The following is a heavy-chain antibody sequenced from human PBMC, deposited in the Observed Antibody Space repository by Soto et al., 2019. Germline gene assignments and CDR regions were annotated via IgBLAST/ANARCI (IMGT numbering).Heavy chain of an antibody. J-gene: IGHJ4*02. CDR1: GYSFTSYW. V-gene: IGHV5-51*01. CDR3: ARILVVAATSGWYLFDY. Sequence: RGESLKISCKGSGYSFTSYWIGWVRQMPGKGLEWMGIIYPGDSDTRYSPSFQGQVTISADKSISTAYLQWSSLKASDTAMYYCARILVVAATSGWYLFDYWGQGTLVTVSS. D-gene: IGHD2-15*01. CDR2: IYPGDSDT.